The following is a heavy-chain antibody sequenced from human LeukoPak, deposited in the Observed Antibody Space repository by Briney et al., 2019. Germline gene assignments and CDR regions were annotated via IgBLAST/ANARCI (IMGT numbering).Heavy chain of an antibody. V-gene: IGHV4-34*01. D-gene: IGHD4-17*01. Sequence: SETLSLTCAVYGGSFSGYYWSWIRQPPGKGLEWIGEINHSGSTNYNPSLKSRVTISVDTSKNQFSLKLSSVTAADTAVYYCARIGHFYGDANPIDYWGQGTLVTVSS. CDR3: ARIGHFYGDANPIDY. CDR2: INHSGST. CDR1: GGSFSGYY. J-gene: IGHJ4*02.